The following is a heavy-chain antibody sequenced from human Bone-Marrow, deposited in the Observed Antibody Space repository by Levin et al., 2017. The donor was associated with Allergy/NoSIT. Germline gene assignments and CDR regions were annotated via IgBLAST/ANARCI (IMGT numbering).Heavy chain of an antibody. CDR3: ARDLGAQKQWELAEDTGDK. J-gene: IGHJ4*02. CDR2: IYSAGNT. D-gene: IGHD1-1*01. Sequence: PGGSLRLSCAASGFSISDSYMSWVRQAPGKGLEWVSVIYSAGNTHYADSVKGRFTISRDNSKNTVYLQMNSLRVEDTAVYYCARDLGAQKQWELAEDTGDKWGQGTLVTVSS. CDR1: GFSISDSY. V-gene: IGHV3-53*01.